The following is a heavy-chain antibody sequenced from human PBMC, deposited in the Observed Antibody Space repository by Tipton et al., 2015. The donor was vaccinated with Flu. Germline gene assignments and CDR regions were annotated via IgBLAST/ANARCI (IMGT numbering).Heavy chain of an antibody. D-gene: IGHD6-19*01. CDR1: GFTFSGYG. J-gene: IGHJ4*02. Sequence: QVQLVQSGGGVVQPGGSLRLSCAASGFTFSGYGMHWVRQAPGKGLELVAFIRHDESDKYYADSVKGRFTISRDNSKNALYLLINSLRAEDTAVYYCAKDGWDTSGWYPFDYWGQGTLVTVSS. CDR3: AKDGWDTSGWYPFDY. V-gene: IGHV3-30*02. CDR2: IRHDESDK.